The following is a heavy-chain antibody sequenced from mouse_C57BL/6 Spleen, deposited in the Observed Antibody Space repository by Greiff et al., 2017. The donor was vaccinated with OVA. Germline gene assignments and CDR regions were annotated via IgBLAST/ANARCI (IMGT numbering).Heavy chain of an antibody. CDR1: GFTFSSYA. CDR3: ASLYGSSYGWFAY. V-gene: IGHV5-4*03. J-gene: IGHJ3*01. CDR2: ISDGGSYT. Sequence: DVMLVESGGGLVKPGGSLKLSCAASGFTFSSYAMSWVRQTPEKRLEWVATISDGGSYTYYPDNVKGRFTISRDNAKNNLYLQMSHLKSEDTAMYYCASLYGSSYGWFAYWGQGTLVTVSA. D-gene: IGHD1-1*01.